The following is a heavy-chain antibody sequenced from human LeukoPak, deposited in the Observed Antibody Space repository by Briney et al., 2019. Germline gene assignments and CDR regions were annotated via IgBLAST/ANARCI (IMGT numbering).Heavy chain of an antibody. CDR1: GYTLTELS. CDR3: ATSARSQYDYYGSDRGVLLFDP. Sequence: ASVKVSCKVSGYTLTELSMHWVRQAPGKGLEWMGGFDPEDGETIYAQKFQGRVTMTEDTSTDTAYMELSSLRSEDTAVYYCATSARSQYDYYGSDRGVLLFDPWGQGTLVTVSS. J-gene: IGHJ5*02. CDR2: FDPEDGET. D-gene: IGHD3-10*01. V-gene: IGHV1-24*01.